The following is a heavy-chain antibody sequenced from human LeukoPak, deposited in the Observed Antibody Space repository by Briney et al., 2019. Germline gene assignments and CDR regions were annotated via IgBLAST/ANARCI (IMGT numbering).Heavy chain of an antibody. CDR1: GYTFTSYG. CDR2: ISAYSGNT. Sequence: ASVKVSCKASGYTFTSYGISWVRQAPGQGLEWMGWISAYSGNTNYAQKLQGRVTMTTDTSTSTAYMELRSLRSDDTAVYYCASDGNSGSYPGYFDYWGQGTLVTVSS. CDR3: ASDGNSGSYPGYFDY. V-gene: IGHV1-18*01. D-gene: IGHD1-26*01. J-gene: IGHJ4*02.